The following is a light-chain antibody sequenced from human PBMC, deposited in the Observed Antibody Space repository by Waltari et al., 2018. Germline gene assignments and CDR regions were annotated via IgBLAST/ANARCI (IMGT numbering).Light chain of an antibody. V-gene: IGKV1-5*03. CDR3: QQYHGDWTT. J-gene: IGKJ5*01. CDR2: LAS. CDR1: QVIHRY. Sequence: IQLTQTPSTLSASAGARVTITCRASQVIHRYLAWYQHKSGKAPRVLIYLASTLEIGVSSRFSGSGSGTQFTLTIRNLQREDFAAYCCQQYHGDWTTFGQGTRLEIK.